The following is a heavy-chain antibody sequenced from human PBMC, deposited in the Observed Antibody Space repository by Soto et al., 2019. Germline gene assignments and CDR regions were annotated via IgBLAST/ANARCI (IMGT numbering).Heavy chain of an antibody. CDR2: MNPNSGNT. J-gene: IGHJ4*02. D-gene: IGHD6-6*01. V-gene: IGHV1-8*01. CDR3: ARVLRLQGSSSFFGY. CDR1: GYTFTSYD. Sequence: ASVKVSCKASGYTFTSYDINWVRQATGRGLEWMGWMNPNSGNTGYAQKFQGRVTMTRNTSISTAYMELSSLRSEDTAVYYCARVLRLQGSSSFFGYWGQGTLVTVSS.